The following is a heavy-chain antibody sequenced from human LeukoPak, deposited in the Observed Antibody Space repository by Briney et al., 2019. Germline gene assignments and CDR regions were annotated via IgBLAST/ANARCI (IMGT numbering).Heavy chain of an antibody. J-gene: IGHJ2*01. Sequence: ASVKVSCKASGYTFTSYGISWVRQAPGQGLEWMGWINTNTGNPTYAQGFTGRFVFSLDTSVSTAYLQISSLKAEDTAVYYCARGPSSSHYWYFDLWGRGTLVTVSS. V-gene: IGHV7-4-1*02. CDR2: INTNTGNP. CDR3: ARGPSSSHYWYFDL. D-gene: IGHD6-6*01. CDR1: GYTFTSYG.